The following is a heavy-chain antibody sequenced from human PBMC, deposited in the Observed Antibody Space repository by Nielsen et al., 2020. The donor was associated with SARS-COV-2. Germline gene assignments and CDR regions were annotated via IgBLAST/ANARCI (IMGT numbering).Heavy chain of an antibody. J-gene: IGHJ4*02. CDR2: FDPGDAET. V-gene: IGHV1-24*01. CDR3: ATSLVAAIFGVLDY. CDR1: GYTLSELS. D-gene: IGHD3-3*01. Sequence: VKVSCKVSGYTLSELSIHWVRQAPGKGLEWMGGFDPGDAETVYAQKFQGRITMTKDTSADTAYMDLSSLRTEDTAVYYCATSLVAAIFGVLDYWGPGDPGHRLF.